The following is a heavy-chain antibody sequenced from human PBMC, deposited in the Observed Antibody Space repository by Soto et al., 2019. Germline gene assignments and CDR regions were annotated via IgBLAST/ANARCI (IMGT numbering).Heavy chain of an antibody. CDR2: ILSDGSNK. Sequence: QVQLVESGGGVVQPGRSLRLSCAVSGFTLSSHAMHWVRQAPGKGLEWVALILSDGSNKYYADSVNGRYTTSRDNSTNAMYLQMNSLSVEDTAVYYCARDDEGGSDCDLGYWGQGALVTVSS. V-gene: IGHV3-30-3*01. CDR1: GFTLSSHA. J-gene: IGHJ4*02. CDR3: ARDDEGGSDCDLGY. D-gene: IGHD1-26*01.